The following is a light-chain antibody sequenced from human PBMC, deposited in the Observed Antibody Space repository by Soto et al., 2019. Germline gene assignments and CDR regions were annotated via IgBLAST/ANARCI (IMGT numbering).Light chain of an antibody. CDR1: NSNIGAGYA. J-gene: IGLJ2*01. V-gene: IGLV1-40*01. CDR2: SNA. CDR3: QSFDCSLTAPI. Sequence: QSVLTQPPSVSGAPGQRVTISCTGNNSNIGAGYAVHWYQQFPGTAPQLVISSNANRPSGVPERFSDSRSGTSASLAITGLQSDDEADYYCQSFDCSLTAPILGGGTKLTVL.